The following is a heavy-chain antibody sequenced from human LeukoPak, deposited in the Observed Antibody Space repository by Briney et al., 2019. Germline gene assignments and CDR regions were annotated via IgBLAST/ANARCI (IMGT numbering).Heavy chain of an antibody. CDR3: VKKGYAGSGTYSYYFDY. Sequence: GGSLRLSCAASGFTFNNYAMWWVRQAPGKGLEWVSAISSSDGSTYYADSVKGRFSISRDNSKNTLYLQMNTLRAEDTAIYYCVKKGYAGSGTYSYYFDYWGQGTLVTVSS. V-gene: IGHV3-23*01. J-gene: IGHJ4*02. D-gene: IGHD3-10*01. CDR2: ISSSDGST. CDR1: GFTFNNYA.